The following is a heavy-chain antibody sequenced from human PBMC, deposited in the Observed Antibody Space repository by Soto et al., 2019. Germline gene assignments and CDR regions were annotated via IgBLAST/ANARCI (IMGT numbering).Heavy chain of an antibody. J-gene: IGHJ4*02. CDR1: GFTFSDYY. CDR2: ISSSSSYT. V-gene: IGHV3-11*06. CDR3: ARGIAVAGNLLFDY. Sequence: GGSLRLSCAASGFTFSDYYMSWIRQAPGKGLEWVSYISSSSSYTNYADSVKGRFTISRDNAKNSLYLQMNSLRAEDTAVYYCARGIAVAGNLLFDYWGQGTLVTVSS. D-gene: IGHD6-19*01.